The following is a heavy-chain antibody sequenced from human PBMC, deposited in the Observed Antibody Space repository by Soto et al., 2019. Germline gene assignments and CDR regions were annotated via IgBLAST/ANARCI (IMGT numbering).Heavy chain of an antibody. V-gene: IGHV1-24*01. CDR3: ATFIVYYDSSGSTGPDY. J-gene: IGHJ4*02. Sequence: ASVKFSCKVSGYTLTELSMHWVRQAPGKGLEWMGGFDPEDGETIYAQKFQGRVTMTEDTSTDTAYMELSSLRSEDTAVYYCATFIVYYDSSGSTGPDYWGQGTLVTAS. CDR1: GYTLTELS. CDR2: FDPEDGET. D-gene: IGHD3-22*01.